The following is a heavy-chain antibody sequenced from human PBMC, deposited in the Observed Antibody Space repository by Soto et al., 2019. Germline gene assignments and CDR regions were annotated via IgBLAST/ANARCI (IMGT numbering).Heavy chain of an antibody. J-gene: IGHJ5*02. CDR2: ITAYNGNT. CDR1: GYTFNSYG. D-gene: IGHD6-13*01. Sequence: SVKVSCKASGYTFNSYGISLVRQAPGQGLGWMRWITAYNGNTNYAQKRQGRVTMTTYTSTRTAYMELRSLRSDDTAVYYCARASPIAAASWFDPWGQGTLVTVSS. V-gene: IGHV1-18*01. CDR3: ARASPIAAASWFDP.